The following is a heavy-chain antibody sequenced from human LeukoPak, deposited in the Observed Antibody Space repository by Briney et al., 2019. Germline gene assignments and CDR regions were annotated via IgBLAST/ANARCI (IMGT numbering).Heavy chain of an antibody. CDR1: GFTFSHFW. J-gene: IGHJ4*02. V-gene: IGHV3-7*01. Sequence: GGSLRLSCAASGFTFSHFWMSWVRQAPGKGLEWVAYIKKTGSETYYVDSVKGRLTITRDNTRNSLFLQMYSLRAEDTAVYFCAREDGYCSGGNCYSYFDSWGQGTLVTVSS. CDR2: IKKTGSET. CDR3: AREDGYCSGGNCYSYFDS. D-gene: IGHD2-15*01.